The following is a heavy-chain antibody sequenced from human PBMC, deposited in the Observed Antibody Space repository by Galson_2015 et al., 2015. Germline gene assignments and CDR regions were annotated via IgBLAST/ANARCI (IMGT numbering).Heavy chain of an antibody. CDR1: GFTFSDYG. Sequence: SLRLSCAASGFTFSDYGMHWIRQAPGKGLEWVSVVWHNGRSQYYADSVRGRFTISRDNSKNTMFLQMDSLRAEDTAMYYCARDLSGSWFDKWGQGTLVTVSS. J-gene: IGHJ5*02. CDR2: VWHNGRSQ. D-gene: IGHD6-25*01. V-gene: IGHV3-33*01. CDR3: ARDLSGSWFDK.